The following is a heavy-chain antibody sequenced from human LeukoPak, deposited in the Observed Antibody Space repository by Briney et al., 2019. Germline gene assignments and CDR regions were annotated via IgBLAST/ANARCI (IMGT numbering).Heavy chain of an antibody. D-gene: IGHD4-23*01. J-gene: IGHJ4*02. CDR3: GRVGAAHPSDYGGYYYFDY. CDR1: GGSISSGSYY. V-gene: IGHV4-61*02. Sequence: PSETLSLTCTVSGGSISSGSYYWSWIRQPAGKGLEWIGRIYTSGSTNYNPSLKSRVTISVDTSKNQFSLKLRSVTAADTAVYYCGRVGAAHPSDYGGYYYFDYWGQGNLVTVSS. CDR2: IYTSGST.